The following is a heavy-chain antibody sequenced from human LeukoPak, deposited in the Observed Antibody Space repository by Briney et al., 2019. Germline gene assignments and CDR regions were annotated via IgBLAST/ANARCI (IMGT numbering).Heavy chain of an antibody. J-gene: IGHJ4*02. CDR2: INHSGST. V-gene: IGHV4-34*01. CDR3: ARVIYDSGSYPFDY. D-gene: IGHD3-10*01. Sequence: SETLSLICAVYGGSFSGYYWSWIRQPPGKGLDWIGEINHSGSTNYNPSLNSRVTISVDTSKNQFSLKLSSVTAADTAVYFCARVIYDSGSYPFDYWGQGTLVTVSS. CDR1: GGSFSGYY.